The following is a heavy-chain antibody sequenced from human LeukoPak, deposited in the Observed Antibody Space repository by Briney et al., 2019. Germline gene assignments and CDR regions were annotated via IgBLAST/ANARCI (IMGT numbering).Heavy chain of an antibody. CDR2: ISGTGFTT. D-gene: IGHD1-26*01. CDR1: GFTFSSYT. Sequence: GGSLRLSCAASGFTFSSYTMSWVRQAPGKGLEWISVISGTGFTTYHTDPVKGRFTISRDNSKNILYLQMDGLRAEDTAIYFCTKDVQVGPTRGFFDFWGQGTLVTVSS. CDR3: TKDVQVGPTRGFFDF. J-gene: IGHJ4*03. V-gene: IGHV3-23*01.